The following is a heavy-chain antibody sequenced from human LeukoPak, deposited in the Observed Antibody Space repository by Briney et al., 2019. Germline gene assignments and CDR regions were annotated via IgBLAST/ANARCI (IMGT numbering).Heavy chain of an antibody. CDR1: GCTFTDYH. J-gene: IGHJ4*02. Sequence: APVKISCKASGCTFTDYHIHWVRQAPGQGLEWMGWIDPKRGSTKYLQNFQGRVALTRDTSITTVYMELSSLTADDTAVYYCARDETASPLNSFDYWGQGTLVTVSS. CDR2: IDPKRGST. V-gene: IGHV1-2*02. CDR3: ARDETASPLNSFDY. D-gene: IGHD5-18*01.